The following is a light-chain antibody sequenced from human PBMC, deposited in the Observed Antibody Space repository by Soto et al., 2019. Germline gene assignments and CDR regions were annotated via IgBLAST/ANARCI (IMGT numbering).Light chain of an antibody. CDR3: DQYGHRPPFT. Sequence: IVMTQSPGTLSLSPGERATLSCRASPAVSSRYLAWYQQKAGQAPRLLMYGASNRAPGIPDRFSGGGSGTDFTPTISRLEPEDVAENFCDQYGHRPPFTFGQGTKVEIK. J-gene: IGKJ2*01. CDR2: GAS. V-gene: IGKV3-20*01. CDR1: PAVSSRY.